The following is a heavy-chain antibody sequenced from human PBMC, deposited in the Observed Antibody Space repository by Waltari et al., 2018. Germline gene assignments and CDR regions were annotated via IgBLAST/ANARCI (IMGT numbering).Heavy chain of an antibody. CDR2: INYDGSQK. CDR3: AKSRGFEY. Sequence: DVQLVESGGGLVQPGGSLRLPCGPSGLTFRGYWMSWVRQTPVKGLQWVANINYDGSQKYYVDSVKGRFTISRDNAKNSVYLQMNSLRVEDTAVYYCAKSRGFEYWGQGALITVSS. CDR1: GLTFRGYW. V-gene: IGHV3-7*01. D-gene: IGHD2-2*01. J-gene: IGHJ4*02.